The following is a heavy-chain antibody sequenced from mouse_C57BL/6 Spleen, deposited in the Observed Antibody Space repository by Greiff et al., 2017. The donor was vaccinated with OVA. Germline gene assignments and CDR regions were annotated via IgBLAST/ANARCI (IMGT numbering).Heavy chain of an antibody. CDR1: GYAFSSYW. CDR2: IYPGDGDT. J-gene: IGHJ2*01. CDR3: ARGGMLGPDY. V-gene: IGHV1-80*01. D-gene: IGHD4-1*01. Sequence: QVQLQQSGAELVKPGASVKISCKASGYAFSSYWMNWVKQRPGKGLEWIGQIYPGDGDTTYNGKFKGKATLTADKSSSTAYMQLSSLTSEDSSVYFCARGGMLGPDYWGQGTTLTVSS.